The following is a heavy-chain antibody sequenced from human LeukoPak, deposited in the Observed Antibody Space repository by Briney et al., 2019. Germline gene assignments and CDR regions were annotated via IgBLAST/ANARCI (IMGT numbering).Heavy chain of an antibody. Sequence: GGSLRLSCAASGFTFTTYWMSWVRQAPGKGLEWVANIKQDGTEKYYVDSVKGRFTISRDNAKNSLYLQMNSLRAEDTAVYYCARGGGGKIQPSMYYYYYYMDVWGKGTTVTVSS. CDR1: GFTFTTYW. CDR3: ARGGGGKIQPSMYYYYYYMDV. V-gene: IGHV3-7*03. CDR2: IKQDGTEK. D-gene: IGHD5-18*01. J-gene: IGHJ6*03.